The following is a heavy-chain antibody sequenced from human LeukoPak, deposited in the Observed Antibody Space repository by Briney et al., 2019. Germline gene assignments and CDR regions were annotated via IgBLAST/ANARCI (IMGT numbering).Heavy chain of an antibody. CDR3: ARDLMPSITMVRGPYYYYGMDV. V-gene: IGHV3-30-3*01. Sequence: PGGSLRLSCAASGFTFRTYAMHCVRQAPGKGLECVTVISYDGSNKYSADSVKGRFTISRDNSKNTLYLQMTSLRAEDTAVYYCARDLMPSITMVRGPYYYYGMDVWGQGTTVTVSS. CDR1: GFTFRTYA. CDR2: ISYDGSNK. J-gene: IGHJ6*02. D-gene: IGHD3-10*01.